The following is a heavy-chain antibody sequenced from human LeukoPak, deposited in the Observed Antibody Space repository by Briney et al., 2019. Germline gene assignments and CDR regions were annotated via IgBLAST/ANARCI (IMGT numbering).Heavy chain of an antibody. D-gene: IGHD6-13*01. V-gene: IGHV3-23*01. Sequence: SCKASGFTFSSYAMSWVRQAPGKGLEWVSAISGSGGSTYYADSVKGRFTISRDNSKNTLYLQMNSLRAEDTAVYYCAKNRQQQLVRYYYYMDVWGKGTTVTVSS. CDR2: ISGSGGST. J-gene: IGHJ6*03. CDR3: AKNRQQQLVRYYYYMDV. CDR1: GFTFSSYA.